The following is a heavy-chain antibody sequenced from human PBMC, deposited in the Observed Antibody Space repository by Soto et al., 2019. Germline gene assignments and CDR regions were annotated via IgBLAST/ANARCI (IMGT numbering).Heavy chain of an antibody. CDR1: GFLISSSY. CDR2: IYRNGNT. CDR3: AREGTYCSGGNCYPWFDP. D-gene: IGHD2-15*01. V-gene: IGHV3-53*01. Sequence: GESLKISCAASGFLISSSYMSWVRQAPGKGPEWVSVIYRNGNTIYADSVKGRFTISRDNAKNTLYLQMNSLRADDTAVYYCAREGTYCSGGNCYPWFDPWGQGTLVTVSS. J-gene: IGHJ5*02.